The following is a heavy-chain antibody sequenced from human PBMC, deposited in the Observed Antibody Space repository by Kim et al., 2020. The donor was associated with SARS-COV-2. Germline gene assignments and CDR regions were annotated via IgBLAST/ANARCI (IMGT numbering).Heavy chain of an antibody. V-gene: IGHV4-59*01. CDR1: GGSISGYY. CDR2: IYYSGST. CDR3: ARGLGWLTDD. Sequence: SETLSLTCTVSGGSISGYYCNWIRHSPGKGLEWIGHIYYSGSTNYNPSLKSRVNISADTSKNQFSLKLTSVTAADTAVYYCARGLGWLTDDWGQGTLVTVSS. D-gene: IGHD2-21*01. J-gene: IGHJ4*02.